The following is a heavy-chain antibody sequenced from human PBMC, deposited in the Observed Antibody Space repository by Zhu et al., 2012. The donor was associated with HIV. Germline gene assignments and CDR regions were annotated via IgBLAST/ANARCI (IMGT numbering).Heavy chain of an antibody. Sequence: QVQLQESGPGLVKPSETLSLTCTVSGGSINSNNYYWGWIRQPPGKGLEWIGSTYYSGSTYYNPSLKSRVTISVDTSKNQFSLKLSSVTAADTAVYYCARGDGDYGSYFDYWGQGTLGHRLL. J-gene: IGHJ4*02. D-gene: IGHD4-17*01. CDR1: GGSINSNNYY. CDR2: TYYSGST. V-gene: IGHV4-39*07. CDR3: ARGDGDYGSYFDY.